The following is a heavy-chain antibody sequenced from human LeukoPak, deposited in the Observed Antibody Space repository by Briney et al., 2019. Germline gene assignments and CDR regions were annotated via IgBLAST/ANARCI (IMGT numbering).Heavy chain of an antibody. J-gene: IGHJ6*02. CDR2: IYYSGST. CDR1: GGSISSGDYY. CDR3: ARESYYYYGMDV. V-gene: IGHV4-30-4*01. Sequence: SETLSLTCTVSGGSISSGDYYWSWIRQPPGKGLEWIGYIYYSGSTYYNPSLKSRVTISVDTSKNQFSLKLSSVTAADTAVYYCARESYYYYGMDVWGQGTTVTVSS.